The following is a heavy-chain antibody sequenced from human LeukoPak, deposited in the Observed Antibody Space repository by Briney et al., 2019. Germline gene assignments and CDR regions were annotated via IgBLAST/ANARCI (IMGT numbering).Heavy chain of an antibody. D-gene: IGHD3-22*01. Sequence: PSETLSLTCTVSGGSISSGDYYWSWIRQPPGKGLEWIGYIYYSGSTYYNPSLKSRVTISVDTSKNQFSLKLSSVTAADTAVYYCARKGDDSSGYYPLGAFDIWGQGTMVTVSS. CDR3: ARKGDDSSGYYPLGAFDI. CDR1: GGSISSGDYY. CDR2: IYYSGST. V-gene: IGHV4-30-4*08. J-gene: IGHJ3*02.